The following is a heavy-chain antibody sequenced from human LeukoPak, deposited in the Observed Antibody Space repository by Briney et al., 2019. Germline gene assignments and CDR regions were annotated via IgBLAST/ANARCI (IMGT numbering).Heavy chain of an antibody. V-gene: IGHV4-39*01. D-gene: IGHD1-26*01. J-gene: IGHJ4*02. CDR3: AKSGGYGLIDY. CDR2: IHDTGST. CDR1: GGAISRSPYY. Sequence: KTSETLSLTCTVSGGAISRSPYYWGWIRQPPGKGLEWIGSIHDTGSTYYNPSLKSRVTISADTSKNQFSLKLNSVTAADTAMYYCAKSGGYGLIDYWGQGTLVTVSS.